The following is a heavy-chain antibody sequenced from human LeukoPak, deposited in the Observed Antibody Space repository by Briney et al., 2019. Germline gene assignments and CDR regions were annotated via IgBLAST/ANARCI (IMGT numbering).Heavy chain of an antibody. CDR1: GYSFTSYW. CDR2: IYTSDSDT. J-gene: IGHJ4*02. D-gene: IGHD4-11*01. Sequence: GESLKISCKGYGYSFTSYWIGWVRPMPGKGLEWMGIIYTSDSDTRYSPSFQGQVTISADKSISTAYLQWSSLKASDTAMYYCARQDSNYHADYWGQGTLVTVSS. CDR3: ARQDSNYHADY. V-gene: IGHV5-51*01.